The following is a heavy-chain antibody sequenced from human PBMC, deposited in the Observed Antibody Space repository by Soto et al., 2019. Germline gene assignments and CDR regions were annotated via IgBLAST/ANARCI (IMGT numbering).Heavy chain of an antibody. CDR2: TYYRSKWYN. J-gene: IGHJ4*02. V-gene: IGHV6-1*01. CDR1: GDSVSSNSAA. D-gene: IGHD4-4*01. CDR3: AREWGRMTTITNHLDY. Sequence: SQTLSLTCAISGDSVSSNSAAWNWIRQSPSRGLEWLGRTYYRSKWYNDYAVSVKSRITINPDTSKNQFSLQLNSVTPEDTAVYYCAREWGRMTTITNHLDYWGQGTLVTVSS.